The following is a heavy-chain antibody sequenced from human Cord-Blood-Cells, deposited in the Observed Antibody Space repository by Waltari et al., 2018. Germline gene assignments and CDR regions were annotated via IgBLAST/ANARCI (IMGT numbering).Heavy chain of an antibody. J-gene: IGHJ4*02. CDR2: IIPIFGTA. D-gene: IGHD3-22*01. CDR1: GGTFSSYA. CDR3: ARRSNYYDSSGYYFDY. V-gene: IGHV1-69*01. Sequence: QVQLVQSGAEVKKPGSSVKVSCKASGGTFSSYAISWVRQAPGQGLEWRGGIIPIFGTANYAQKFQGRVTITADESTSTAYMELSSLRSEDTAVYYCARRSNYYDSSGYYFDYWGQGTLVTVSS.